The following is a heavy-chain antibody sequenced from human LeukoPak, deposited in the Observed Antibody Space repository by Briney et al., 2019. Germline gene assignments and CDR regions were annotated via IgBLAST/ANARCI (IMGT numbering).Heavy chain of an antibody. CDR1: GYTFTCYG. J-gene: IGHJ5*02. CDR2: ISAYNGNT. Sequence: GASVKVSCKASGYTFTCYGISWVRQAPGQGLEWMGWISAYNGNTNYAQKLQGRVTMTTDTSTSTAYMELRSLRSDDTAVYYCARDGGGYYDFWSGYYNYWFDPWGQGTLVTVSS. CDR3: ARDGGGYYDFWSGYYNYWFDP. D-gene: IGHD3-3*01. V-gene: IGHV1-18*01.